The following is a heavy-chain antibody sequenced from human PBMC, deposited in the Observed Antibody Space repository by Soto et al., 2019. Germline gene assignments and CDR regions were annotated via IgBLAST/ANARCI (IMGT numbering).Heavy chain of an antibody. CDR3: ARGATYYDFWSGYPNYYFDY. CDR2: ISSNGGST. Sequence: PGGSLRLSCAASGFTFSSYAMHWVRQAPGKGLEYVSAISSNGGSTYYANSVKGRFTISRDNPKNTLYLQMGSLRAEDMAVYYCARGATYYDFWSGYPNYYFDYWGQGTLVTVSS. D-gene: IGHD3-3*01. V-gene: IGHV3-64*01. CDR1: GFTFSSYA. J-gene: IGHJ4*02.